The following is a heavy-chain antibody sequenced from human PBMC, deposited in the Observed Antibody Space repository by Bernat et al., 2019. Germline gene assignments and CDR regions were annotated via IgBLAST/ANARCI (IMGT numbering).Heavy chain of an antibody. CDR2: IYYSGST. V-gene: IGHV4-30-4*01. D-gene: IGHD4-17*01. CDR1: GGSISSGDYY. CDR3: ARDRDYGDYWSFFDY. J-gene: IGHJ4*02. Sequence: QVQLQESGPGLVKPSQTLSLTCTVSGGSISSGDYYWSWIRQPPGKGLEWIGYIYYSGSTYYNPSLKSLVTISVDTSKNQFSLKLSSVTAADTAVYYCARDRDYGDYWSFFDYWGQGTLVTVSS.